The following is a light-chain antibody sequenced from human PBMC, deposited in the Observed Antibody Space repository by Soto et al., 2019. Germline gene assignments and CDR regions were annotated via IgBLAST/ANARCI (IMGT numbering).Light chain of an antibody. J-gene: IGLJ3*02. CDR1: SSDVGGFNY. V-gene: IGLV2-8*01. Sequence: QSVLTQPPSASGSPGQSVTISCTGTSSDVGGFNYVSWYQQHPGKAPKLMIYEVSKRPSGVPDRFSGSKSGNTASLTVSGLQAEDEADYYCSSYVGSNNWLFGGGTKLTVL. CDR3: SSYVGSNNWL. CDR2: EVS.